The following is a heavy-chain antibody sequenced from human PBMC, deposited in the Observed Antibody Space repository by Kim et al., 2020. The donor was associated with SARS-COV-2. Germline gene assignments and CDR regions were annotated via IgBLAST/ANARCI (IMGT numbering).Heavy chain of an antibody. CDR1: GYSISSGYY. CDR3: ARVGIPERFDY. J-gene: IGHJ4*02. D-gene: IGHD2-2*01. Sequence: SETLSLTCTVSGYSISSGYYWGWIRQPPGKGLEWIGSIYHSGSTYYNPSLKSRVTISVDTSKNQFSLKLSSVTAADTAVYYCARVGIPERFDYWGQGTLVTVSS. V-gene: IGHV4-38-2*02. CDR2: IYHSGST.